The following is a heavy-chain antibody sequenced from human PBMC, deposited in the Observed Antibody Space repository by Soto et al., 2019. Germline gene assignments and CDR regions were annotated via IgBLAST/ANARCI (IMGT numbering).Heavy chain of an antibody. CDR2: INAGNGNT. CDR1: GYTFTSYA. D-gene: IGHD3-22*01. CDR3: ARARRDYYDSSGYFHYFDY. Sequence: ASVKVSCKASGYTFTSYAMHWVRQAPGERLEGMGWINAGNGNTKYSQKFQGRVTITRDTSASTAYMELSSLRSEDTAVYYCARARRDYYDSSGYFHYFDYWGQGTLVTVSS. V-gene: IGHV1-3*01. J-gene: IGHJ4*02.